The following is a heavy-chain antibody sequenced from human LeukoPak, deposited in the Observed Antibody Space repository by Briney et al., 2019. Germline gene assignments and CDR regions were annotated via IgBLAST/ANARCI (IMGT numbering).Heavy chain of an antibody. Sequence: SETLSLTCTVSGGSISSYYWSWIRQPPGKGLEWIGYIYYSGSTNYNPSLKSRVTISVDTSKNQFSLKLSSVTAADTAVYYCARRLWLLSTWDFDYWGQGTLVTVSS. CDR2: IYYSGST. V-gene: IGHV4-59*12. J-gene: IGHJ4*02. D-gene: IGHD6-19*01. CDR1: GGSISSYY. CDR3: ARRLWLLSTWDFDY.